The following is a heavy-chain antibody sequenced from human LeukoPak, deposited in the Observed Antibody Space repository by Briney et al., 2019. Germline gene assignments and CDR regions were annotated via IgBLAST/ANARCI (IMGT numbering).Heavy chain of an antibody. V-gene: IGHV4-31*03. CDR2: IYYSGST. Sequence: PSETLSLTCTVSGGSISSGGYYWSWIRQHPGKGLEWIGYIYYSGSTYYNPSLKSRVTISVDTSKNQFSLKLSSVTAADTAVYYCARARPPQGSWYGTSFDYWGQGTLVAVSS. J-gene: IGHJ4*02. CDR1: GGSISSGGYY. D-gene: IGHD6-13*01. CDR3: ARARPPQGSWYGTSFDY.